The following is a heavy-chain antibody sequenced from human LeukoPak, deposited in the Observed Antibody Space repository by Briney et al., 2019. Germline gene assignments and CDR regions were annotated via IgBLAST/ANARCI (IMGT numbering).Heavy chain of an antibody. CDR3: TRGPSSTSYRH. D-gene: IGHD2-2*01. J-gene: IGHJ4*02. Sequence: PGGPLRLSCTASGFTFGDYAMSWFRQAPGKGLEWVGFIRSKAYGGTTEYAASVKGRFTISRDDSKSIAYLQMNSLKTEDTAVYYCTRGPSSTSYRHWGQGTLVTVSS. CDR1: GFTFGDYA. CDR2: IRSKAYGGTT. V-gene: IGHV3-49*03.